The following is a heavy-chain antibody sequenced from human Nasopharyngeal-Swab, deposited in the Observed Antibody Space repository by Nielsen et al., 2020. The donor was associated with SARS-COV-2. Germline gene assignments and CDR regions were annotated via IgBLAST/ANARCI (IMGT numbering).Heavy chain of an antibody. V-gene: IGHV4-34*01. CDR2: VNHSGST. Sequence: SETLSLTCAVYGGSFSGYYWSWIRQPPGKGLEWIGEVNHSGSTNYNPSLKSRVTISVDTSKNQFSLKLSSVTAAGTAVYYCARGSGGIAAAGTIRFDPWGQGTLVPSPQ. J-gene: IGHJ5*02. CDR1: GGSFSGYY. CDR3: ARGSGGIAAAGTIRFDP. D-gene: IGHD6-13*01.